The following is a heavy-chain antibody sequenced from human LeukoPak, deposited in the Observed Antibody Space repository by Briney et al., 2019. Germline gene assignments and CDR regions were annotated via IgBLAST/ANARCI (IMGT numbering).Heavy chain of an antibody. Sequence: PGRSLRLSCAASGFTFSSYAMHWVRQAPGKGLEWVAVISYDGSNKYYADSVKGRFTISRDNSKNTLYLQMNSLGAEDTAVYYCARDTGAYYDSGGLDYWGQGTLVTVSS. J-gene: IGHJ4*02. CDR1: GFTFSSYA. D-gene: IGHD3-22*01. V-gene: IGHV3-30*04. CDR3: ARDTGAYYDSGGLDY. CDR2: ISYDGSNK.